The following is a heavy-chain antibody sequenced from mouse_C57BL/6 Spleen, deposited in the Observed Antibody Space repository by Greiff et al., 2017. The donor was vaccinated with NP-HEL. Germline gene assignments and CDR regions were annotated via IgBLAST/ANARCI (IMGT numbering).Heavy chain of an antibody. CDR2: IDPSDSYT. V-gene: IGHV1-59*01. CDR3: ARASSGYVFDY. J-gene: IGHJ2*01. Sequence: VQLQQSGAELVRPGTSVKLSCKASGYTFTSYWMHWVKQRPGQGLEWIGVIDPSDSYTNYNQKFKGKATLTVDTSSSTAYMQLSSLTSEDSAVYYCARASSGYVFDYWGQGTTLTVSS. CDR1: GYTFTSYW. D-gene: IGHD3-2*02.